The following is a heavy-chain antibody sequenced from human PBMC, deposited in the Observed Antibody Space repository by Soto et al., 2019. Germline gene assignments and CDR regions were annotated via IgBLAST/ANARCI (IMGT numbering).Heavy chain of an antibody. CDR3: ARVPSSYDSSGYYSFGWYFDL. CDR2: IIPILGTA. Sequence: QVQLVQSGAEVKKPGSSVKVSCKASGGTFSSYAISWVRQAPGQGLEWMGGIIPILGTANYAQKFQGRVTINAAEATSTAYMELSSLRSEDPAVYYCARVPSSYDSSGYYSFGWYFDLWGRGTLVTVSS. J-gene: IGHJ2*01. V-gene: IGHV1-69*12. D-gene: IGHD3-22*01. CDR1: GGTFSSYA.